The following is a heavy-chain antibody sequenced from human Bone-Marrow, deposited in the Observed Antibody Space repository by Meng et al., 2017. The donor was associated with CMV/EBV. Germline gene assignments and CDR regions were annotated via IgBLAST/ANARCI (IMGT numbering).Heavy chain of an antibody. CDR3: ACLNSETYGDRGHLDY. CDR2: ISYDGGIQ. D-gene: IGHD1-26*01. CDR1: EFTFDIYS. Sequence: GGSLRLSCAASEFTFDIYSMHWVRQAPGEGPEWVAVISYDGGIQFYAESVKGRFTISRDNAKDTLYLQMNTLRAEDTAIYYGACLNSETYGDRGHLDYWGQGTLVTVSS. J-gene: IGHJ4*02. V-gene: IGHV3-30*04.